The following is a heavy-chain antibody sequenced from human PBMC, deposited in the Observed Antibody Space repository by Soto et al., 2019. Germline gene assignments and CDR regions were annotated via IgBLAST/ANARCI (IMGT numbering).Heavy chain of an antibody. Sequence: GESLKISCKGSGDSFTSYWIGWVRQMPGKSLEWMGIIYPGDSDTRYSPSLQGQVTISADKSISTAYLQWSSLKASDTAMYYCARRITIFGVATHYYYMDVWGKGTTVTVSS. CDR1: GDSFTSYW. CDR2: IYPGDSDT. D-gene: IGHD3-3*01. V-gene: IGHV5-51*01. J-gene: IGHJ6*03. CDR3: ARRITIFGVATHYYYMDV.